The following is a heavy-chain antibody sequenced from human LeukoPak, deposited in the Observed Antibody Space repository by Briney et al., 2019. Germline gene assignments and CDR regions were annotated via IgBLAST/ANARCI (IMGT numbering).Heavy chain of an antibody. J-gene: IGHJ4*02. D-gene: IGHD3-3*01. CDR3: ANDGTYDSQGPYYFDY. CDR1: GFTFSSYA. CDR2: ISGSGGST. V-gene: IGHV3-23*01. Sequence: PGGSLRLSCAASGFTFSSYAMSWVRQAPGKGLEWVSAISGSGGSTYYADSVKGRFTTSRDNSKNTLYLQMNSLRAEDTAVYYCANDGTYDSQGPYYFDYWGQGTLVTVSS.